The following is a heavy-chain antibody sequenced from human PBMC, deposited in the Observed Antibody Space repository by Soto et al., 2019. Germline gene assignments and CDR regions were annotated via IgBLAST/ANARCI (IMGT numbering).Heavy chain of an antibody. V-gene: IGHV4-30-4*01. J-gene: IGHJ3*02. D-gene: IGHD6-13*01. CDR1: GDSITNGHYY. Sequence: VQLQESGPGLVKPSQTLSLSCTVSGDSITNGHYYWSWIRQPPGKGLEWIGYISFSRSAYYTPSLKSRVTLSSATAKNQVYLKLSSVTAADTAVYYCARVRYSATWYITFDIWGRGTLVTVSS. CDR3: ARVRYSATWYITFDI. CDR2: ISFSRSA.